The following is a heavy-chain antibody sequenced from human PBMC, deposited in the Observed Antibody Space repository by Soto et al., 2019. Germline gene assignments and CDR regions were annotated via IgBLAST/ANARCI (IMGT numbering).Heavy chain of an antibody. J-gene: IGHJ4*02. CDR2: TYYNGNA. D-gene: IGHD3-10*01. Sequence: SETLSLTCNVSGGSIDRSNYYWDWLRRPPGKGLEWIGTTYYNGNAYYNPSLRSRVSMSVDTSKNQFSLKLISVTAADTAVYYCARHFVAVVIKGWGYWGQGKLVTVSS. V-gene: IGHV4-39*01. CDR1: GGSIDRSNYY. CDR3: ARHFVAVVIKGWGY.